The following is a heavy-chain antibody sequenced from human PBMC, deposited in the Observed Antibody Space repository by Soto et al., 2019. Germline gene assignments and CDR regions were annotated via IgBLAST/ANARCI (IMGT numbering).Heavy chain of an antibody. Sequence: GGSLRLSCAASGFTVSSNYMSWVRQAPGKGLEWVSVIYSGGSTYYADSVKGRFTISRDNSKNTLYLQMNSLRAEDTAVYYCARDRRRRAVAGLPEANFDPWGQGTLVTVSS. CDR1: GFTVSSNY. CDR2: IYSGGST. J-gene: IGHJ5*02. V-gene: IGHV3-66*01. CDR3: ARDRRRRAVAGLPEANFDP. D-gene: IGHD6-19*01.